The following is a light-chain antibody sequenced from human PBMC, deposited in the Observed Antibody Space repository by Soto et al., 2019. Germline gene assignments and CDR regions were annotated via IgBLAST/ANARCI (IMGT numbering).Light chain of an antibody. CDR1: SSAVGGYNY. J-gene: IGLJ2*01. Sequence: QSALTQPPSASGSPGQSVTISCTGTSSAVGGYNYVSWFQQHPGKAPKLMIYEVSKRPSGVPDRFSGSKSGNTASLTVSGLQADDEADYYCSSYAGTNNFVLFGGGTKLTVL. V-gene: IGLV2-8*01. CDR3: SSYAGTNNFVL. CDR2: EVS.